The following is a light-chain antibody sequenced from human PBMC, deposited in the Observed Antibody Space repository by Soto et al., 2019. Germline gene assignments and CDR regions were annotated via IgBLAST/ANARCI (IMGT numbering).Light chain of an antibody. J-gene: IGKJ1*01. CDR3: KQYNNWPPMA. CDR1: QSVSSN. Sequence: EIVMTQSPATLSVSPGERATLSCRASQSVSSNFAWYQQKPGQAPRLLIYGASTRATGIPARFSGSGSGTEFTLTISSLQSEDFAVYYCKQYNNWPPMAFGQGTKVEIK. CDR2: GAS. V-gene: IGKV3-15*01.